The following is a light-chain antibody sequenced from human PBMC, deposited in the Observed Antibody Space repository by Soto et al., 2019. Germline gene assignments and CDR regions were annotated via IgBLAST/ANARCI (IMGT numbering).Light chain of an antibody. V-gene: IGLV2-14*01. J-gene: IGLJ1*01. Sequence: QSVLTKPASVSGSPGQSITISCTGTSSDVGGYNYVSWYQQHPGKAPKLMIYDVSNRPSGVSNRFSGSKSGNTASLTISGLQAEDEGDYYCSSYTSSSAYVFGTGTKLTVL. CDR2: DVS. CDR3: SSYTSSSAYV. CDR1: SSDVGGYNY.